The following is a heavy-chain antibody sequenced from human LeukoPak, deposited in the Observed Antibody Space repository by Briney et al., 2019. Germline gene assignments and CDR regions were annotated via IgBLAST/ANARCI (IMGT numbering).Heavy chain of an antibody. V-gene: IGHV3-74*01. CDR2: INVDGSSI. J-gene: IGHJ4*02. CDR1: GFTLNNYW. D-gene: IGHD1-26*01. CDR3: TRIKWDLTYFDY. Sequence: GGSLRLSCAPSGFTLNNYWMHWVLQAPGKGLVWVSRINVDGSSISYADSVKGRFTISRDNARNTLYLQMNSLRAEDTAVYYCTRIKWDLTYFDYWGQGTLVTASS.